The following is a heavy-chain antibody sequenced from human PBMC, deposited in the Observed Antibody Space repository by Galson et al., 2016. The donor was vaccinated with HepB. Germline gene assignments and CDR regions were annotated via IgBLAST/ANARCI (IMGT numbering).Heavy chain of an antibody. CDR2: IAGSACST. J-gene: IGHJ3*02. V-gene: IGHV3-23*01. CDR3: AKRVAASKTGRAFDI. D-gene: IGHD7-27*01. Sequence: SLRLSCAASGFTFSSYTMTWVRQAPGKGLEWVSGIAGSACSTYYADSVKGRFTISRDNSKNPLFLQMNSLRAEDTAVYYCAKRVAASKTGRAFDIWGQGTMVTVSS. CDR1: GFTFSSYT.